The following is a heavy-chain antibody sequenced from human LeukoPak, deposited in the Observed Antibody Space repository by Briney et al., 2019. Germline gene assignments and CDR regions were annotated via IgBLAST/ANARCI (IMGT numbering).Heavy chain of an antibody. CDR2: ISSSSCYI. V-gene: IGHV3-21*01. CDR1: GFTFSSYS. J-gene: IGHJ4*02. CDR3: ARPIGIAVAGGFDY. D-gene: IGHD6-19*01. Sequence: GGSLRLSCAASGFTFSSYSMNWVRQAPGKGLEWVSSISSSSCYIYYADSVKGRFTISRDNAKNSLYLQMNSLRAEDTAVYYCARPIGIAVAGGFDYWGQGTLVTVSS.